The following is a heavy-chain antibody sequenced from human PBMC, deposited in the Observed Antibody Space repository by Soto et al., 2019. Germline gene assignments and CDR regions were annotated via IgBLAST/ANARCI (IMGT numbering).Heavy chain of an antibody. CDR3: AKERTSITGTINWSDP. Sequence: GGSLRLSCAASGFTLSSYAMSWVRQAPGKGLEWVSAISGSGGSTYYADSVKGRFTISRDNSKNTLYLQMNSLRAEDTAVYYCAKERTSITGTINWSDPWGQGTLVTVSS. D-gene: IGHD1-7*01. J-gene: IGHJ5*02. V-gene: IGHV3-23*01. CDR2: ISGSGGST. CDR1: GFTLSSYA.